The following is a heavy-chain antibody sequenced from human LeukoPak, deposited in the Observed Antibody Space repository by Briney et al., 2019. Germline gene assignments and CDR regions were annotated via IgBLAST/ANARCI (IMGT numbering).Heavy chain of an antibody. D-gene: IGHD3-16*01. Sequence: PGGSLRLSCAASGFTFSNYWMSWVRQAPGKGLEWVANIKLDGSDKYYVDSVKGRFTISRDNAKNSLYLQMKSLRAEDTAVYYCVGGGGTLDYWGQGTPVTVSS. CDR1: GFTFSNYW. CDR2: IKLDGSDK. CDR3: VGGGGTLDY. J-gene: IGHJ4*02. V-gene: IGHV3-7*04.